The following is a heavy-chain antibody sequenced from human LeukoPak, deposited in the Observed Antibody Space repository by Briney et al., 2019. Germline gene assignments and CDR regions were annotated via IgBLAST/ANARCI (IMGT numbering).Heavy chain of an antibody. V-gene: IGHV3-30*04. CDR1: GFTFSSYA. Sequence: PGGSLRLSCAASGFTFSSYAMHWVRQAPGKGLEWVAVISYDGSNKYYADSVKGRFTISRDNAKNSLYLQMNSLRAEDTAVYYCARSLMTMIVVAYYFDYWGQGTLVTVSS. D-gene: IGHD3-22*01. CDR3: ARSLMTMIVVAYYFDY. CDR2: ISYDGSNK. J-gene: IGHJ4*02.